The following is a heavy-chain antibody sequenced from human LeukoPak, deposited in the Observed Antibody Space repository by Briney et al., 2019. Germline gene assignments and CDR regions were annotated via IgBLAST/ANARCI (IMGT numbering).Heavy chain of an antibody. V-gene: IGHV3-30*18. Sequence: AGGSLRLSCAASGFTFSIYGMHWVRQAPGKGLEWVAVISYDGSNKYYADSVKGRFTISRDNSKNTLYLQMNSLRAEDTAVYYCAKDRYGDTPGHWVQNYAFDYWGQGTLVTVSS. CDR2: ISYDGSNK. J-gene: IGHJ4*02. D-gene: IGHD1-7*01. CDR3: AKDRYGDTPGHWVQNYAFDY. CDR1: GFTFSIYG.